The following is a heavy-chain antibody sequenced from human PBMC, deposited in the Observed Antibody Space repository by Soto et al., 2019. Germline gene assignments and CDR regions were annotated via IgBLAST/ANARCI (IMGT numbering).Heavy chain of an antibody. CDR3: EKVVVGATSHSDFDS. CDR2: AAYSGGT. J-gene: IGHJ4*02. V-gene: IGHV4-39*01. Sequence: SETLSLTCTVSGGSIANNNYFWGWVRQPPGKGLEWIGSAAYSGGTYKNPSLKSRVTVSVDTSKNQFSLKLTSVTAADTAVYYCEKVVVGATSHSDFDSWGQGTLVPVYS. CDR1: GGSIANNNYF. D-gene: IGHD2-15*01.